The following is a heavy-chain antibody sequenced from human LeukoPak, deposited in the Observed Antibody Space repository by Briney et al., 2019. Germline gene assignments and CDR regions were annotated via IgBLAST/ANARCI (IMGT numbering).Heavy chain of an antibody. Sequence: SESLSLTCTVSGVSISSFYWSWIRQPPGKGLECIGYIYYSGSTNYNPSLKSGVPISVDTSKNQFSLKLSSVTAADTAVYYCARAGYGVGDTAYHYFDYWGQGTLVTVSS. CDR1: GVSISSFY. CDR3: ARAGYGVGDTAYHYFDY. D-gene: IGHD1-26*01. J-gene: IGHJ4*02. CDR2: IYYSGST. V-gene: IGHV4-59*01.